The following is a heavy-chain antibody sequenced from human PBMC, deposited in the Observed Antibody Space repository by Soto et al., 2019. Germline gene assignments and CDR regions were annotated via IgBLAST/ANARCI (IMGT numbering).Heavy chain of an antibody. J-gene: IGHJ4*02. CDR2: IYYSGST. CDR1: GGSISSGGYY. D-gene: IGHD3-22*01. V-gene: IGHV4-31*03. CDR3: ARASYYYDSSLPLDY. Sequence: SETLSLTCTVSGGSISSGGYYWIWIRHHPGKGLEWIGYIYYSGSTYYNPSLKSRVTISVDTSKNQFSLKLSSVTAADTAVYYCARASYYYDSSLPLDYWGQGTLVTVSS.